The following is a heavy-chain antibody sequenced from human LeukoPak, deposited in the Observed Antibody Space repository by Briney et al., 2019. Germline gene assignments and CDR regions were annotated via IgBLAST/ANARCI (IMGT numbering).Heavy chain of an antibody. D-gene: IGHD3-22*01. CDR3: ARSTTAYYDKVSLSH. Sequence: SETLSLTCAVFGGSFSGYYWNWIRQPPGKGLEWIGEINHSGSTNYYPSLESRVTLSVDTSKNQFSLNLTSVTAADTAMYYCARSTTAYYDKVSLSHWGQGTLVTVSS. CDR1: GGSFSGYY. CDR2: INHSGST. J-gene: IGHJ4*02. V-gene: IGHV4-34*01.